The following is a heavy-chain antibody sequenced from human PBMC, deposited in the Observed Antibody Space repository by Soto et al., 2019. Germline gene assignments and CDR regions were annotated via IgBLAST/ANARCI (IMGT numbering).Heavy chain of an antibody. D-gene: IGHD3-3*01. V-gene: IGHV3-21*01. CDR3: ARDSRTYDFWTGYQLGDSYGMDV. CDR2: ISGSSSSA. CDR1: GFTFSSYT. Sequence: PGESLKISCVASGFTFSSYTLNWVRQAPGKGLEWVSSISGSSSSAYYADSLKGRFTISRDNAKNSLYLQMNSLRAEDTAVYYCARDSRTYDFWTGYQLGDSYGMDVWGQGTTVTVSS. J-gene: IGHJ6*02.